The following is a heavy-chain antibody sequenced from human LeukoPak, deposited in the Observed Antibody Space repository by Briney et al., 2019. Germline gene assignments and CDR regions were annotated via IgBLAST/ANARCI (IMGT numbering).Heavy chain of an antibody. J-gene: IGHJ4*02. Sequence: GGSLRLSCAASGFTFSSYAMSWVRQAPGKGLEWVAVIWFDGSNKYYAESVRGRFTISRDNSKNTLYLLMNSLRAEDTAVYYCAKDPQWELPSPFDHWGQGTLVTVSS. CDR3: AKDPQWELPSPFDH. CDR2: IWFDGSNK. CDR1: GFTFSSYA. V-gene: IGHV3-33*06. D-gene: IGHD1-26*01.